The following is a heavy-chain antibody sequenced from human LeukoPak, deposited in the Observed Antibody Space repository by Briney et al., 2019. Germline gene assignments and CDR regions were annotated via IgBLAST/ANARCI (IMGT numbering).Heavy chain of an antibody. Sequence: SGPALVKPTQTLTLTCTFSGFSLSTSGMCVSWIRQPPGKALEWLALIDWDDDKYYSTSLKTRLTISKDTSKNQVVLTMTNMDPVDTATYYCARMTRYGSGSYYGYYYYGMDVWGQGTTVTVSS. CDR2: IDWDDDK. V-gene: IGHV2-70*01. CDR1: GFSLSTSGMC. D-gene: IGHD3-10*01. CDR3: ARMTRYGSGSYYGYYYYGMDV. J-gene: IGHJ6*02.